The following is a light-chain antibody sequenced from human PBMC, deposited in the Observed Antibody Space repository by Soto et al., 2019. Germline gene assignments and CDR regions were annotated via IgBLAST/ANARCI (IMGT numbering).Light chain of an antibody. Sequence: DFQMTQSPSSVSASVGDSVTITCRASRVISTWLAWYQQKPGKAPELLIQTASSVQSGVPSRFSGSGSGTDFTLTISSLQPEDSAIYYCQQTNGPFTFGPGTKVEVK. CDR3: QQTNGPFT. CDR1: RVISTW. CDR2: TAS. V-gene: IGKV1-12*01. J-gene: IGKJ3*01.